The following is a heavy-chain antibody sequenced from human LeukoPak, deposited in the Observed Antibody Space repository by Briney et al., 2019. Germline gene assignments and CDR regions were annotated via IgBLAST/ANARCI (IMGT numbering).Heavy chain of an antibody. J-gene: IGHJ5*02. Sequence: PSETLSLTCTVSGDSISSYYWSWIRQPAGKGPEWIGRINTSGTTNYNPSLNSRVTISVDTSKNQFSLKLSSVTAADTAVYYCARYHVLNRGVNWFDPWGQGTLVTVSS. CDR2: INTSGTT. CDR3: ARYHVLNRGVNWFDP. CDR1: GDSISSYY. V-gene: IGHV4-4*07. D-gene: IGHD2-2*01.